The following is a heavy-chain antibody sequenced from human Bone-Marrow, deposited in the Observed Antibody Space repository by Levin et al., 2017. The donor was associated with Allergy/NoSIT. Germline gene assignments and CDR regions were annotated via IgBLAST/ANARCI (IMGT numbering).Heavy chain of an antibody. CDR3: ARISYQDGYNYWGDVDDFDV. V-gene: IGHV1-69*13. CDR2: VIPMLGTA. Sequence: SVKVSCKASGDTFGSYGVTWVRQAPGQGLEWMGGVIPMLGTADYAQKFQGRVTIVADESTSTVYMDLRSLRSDDTAMYYCARISYQDGYNYWGDVDDFDVWGQGTLVSVSS. CDR1: GDTFGSYG. J-gene: IGHJ3*01. D-gene: IGHD5-24*01.